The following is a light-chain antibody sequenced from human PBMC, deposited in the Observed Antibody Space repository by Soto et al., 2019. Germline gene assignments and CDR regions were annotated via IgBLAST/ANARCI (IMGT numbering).Light chain of an antibody. CDR3: QQYGGSMT. CDR1: QSLSSSY. J-gene: IGKJ5*01. CDR2: DAS. Sequence: EIVLTQSPGTLSLSPGDTATLSCRASQSLSSSYLAWYQQRPGQAPRLLIYDASSRATGIPDGFSGSGSGTDFTLTITRLDPEDFAVYYCQQYGGSMTFGQGTRLEIE. V-gene: IGKV3-20*01.